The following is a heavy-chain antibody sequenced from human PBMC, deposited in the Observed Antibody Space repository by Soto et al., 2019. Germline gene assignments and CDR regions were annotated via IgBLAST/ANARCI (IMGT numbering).Heavy chain of an antibody. Sequence: ASVKVSCKASGYTFTGYYMHWVRQAPGQGLEWMGWINPNSGGTNYAQKFRGRVTMTRDTSISTAYMELSRLRSDDTAVYYCARDLRYYYDSSGHDPDYGMDVWGQGTTVTVSS. CDR1: GYTFTGYY. CDR3: ARDLRYYYDSSGHDPDYGMDV. D-gene: IGHD3-22*01. J-gene: IGHJ6*02. CDR2: INPNSGGT. V-gene: IGHV1-2*02.